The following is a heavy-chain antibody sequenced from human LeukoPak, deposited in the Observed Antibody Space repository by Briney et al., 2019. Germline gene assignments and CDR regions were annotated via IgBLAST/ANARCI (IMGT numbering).Heavy chain of an antibody. V-gene: IGHV1-18*01. CDR1: GYTFTSYG. Sequence: ASVKVSCKASGYTFTSYGISWVRQAPGQGLEWMGWISAYNGNTNYAQKLQGRVTMTTDTSTSTAYMELRSLRSDDTSVYYCARDDYGDLAVDYWGQGTLVTVSS. D-gene: IGHD4-17*01. CDR2: ISAYNGNT. CDR3: ARDDYGDLAVDY. J-gene: IGHJ4*02.